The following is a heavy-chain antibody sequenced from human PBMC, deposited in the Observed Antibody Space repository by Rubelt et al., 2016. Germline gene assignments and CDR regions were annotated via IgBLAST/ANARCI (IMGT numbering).Heavy chain of an antibody. CDR3: ARGGMGGSTGYFDY. V-gene: IGHV4-34*01. Sequence: QVQLQQWGAGLLKPSETLSLTCAVYGGSFSGYYWSWIRQPPGKGLEWIEEINHSGSTNYNPSLKSRVTIAVDTSKNQFSLKLSSVTAADTAVYYCARGGMGGSTGYFDYWGQGTLVTVSS. D-gene: IGHD1-26*01. CDR1: GGSFSGYY. J-gene: IGHJ4*02. CDR2: INHSGST.